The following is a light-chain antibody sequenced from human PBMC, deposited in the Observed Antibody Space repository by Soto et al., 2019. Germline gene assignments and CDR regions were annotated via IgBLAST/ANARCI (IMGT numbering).Light chain of an antibody. V-gene: IGKV3-11*01. J-gene: IGKJ4*01. Sequence: EIVLTQSPVTLSLSPGERATLSCRASQSVTTFLACYQQKPGQAPRLLIYDASKRATGIPAKFSGSGSGTXXXLTISSLEPEDXAVYYCQQRTNWPLTFGGGTKVEIK. CDR1: QSVTTF. CDR2: DAS. CDR3: QQRTNWPLT.